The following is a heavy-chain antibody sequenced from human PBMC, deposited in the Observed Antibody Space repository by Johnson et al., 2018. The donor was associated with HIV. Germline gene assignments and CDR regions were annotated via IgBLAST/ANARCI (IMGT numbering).Heavy chain of an antibody. CDR1: GFNFDDYG. D-gene: IGHD2-15*01. CDR2: INWNGAST. Sequence: VQLVEFGGGVVRPGGSLRLSCAASGFNFDDYGMSWVRQAPGKGLAWVSGINWNGASTGYADSVKGRFTVSRDNANNSLYLQMNSLRAEDTAVYYCASYCSGGSCYRRSPSDAFDIWGQGTMVTVSS. CDR3: ASYCSGGSCYRRSPSDAFDI. V-gene: IGHV3-20*04. J-gene: IGHJ3*02.